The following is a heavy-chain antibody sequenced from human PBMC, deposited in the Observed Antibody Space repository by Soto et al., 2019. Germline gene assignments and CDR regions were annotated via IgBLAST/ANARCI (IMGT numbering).Heavy chain of an antibody. CDR1: GFSFSTYA. CDR2: ISTSSSYI. CDR3: ARDYYGSGNYFNGMDV. J-gene: IGHJ6*02. D-gene: IGHD3-10*01. Sequence: EVQLVESGGGLVKPGGSLRLSCEASGFSFSTYAMNWVRQAPGKGLEWVSSISTSSSYIKYADSLKGRFTISRDNAKSSLYLQINGMRGEDTAVYYCARDYYGSGNYFNGMDVWGQGTTVTVA. V-gene: IGHV3-21*01.